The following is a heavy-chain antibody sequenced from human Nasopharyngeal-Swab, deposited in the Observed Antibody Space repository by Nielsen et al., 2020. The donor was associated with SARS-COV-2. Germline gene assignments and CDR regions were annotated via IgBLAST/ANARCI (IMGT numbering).Heavy chain of an antibody. CDR2: ISYDGSNK. D-gene: IGHD3-10*01. V-gene: IGHV3-30*18. Sequence: WIRQPPGKGLEWVAVISYDGSNKYYADSVKGRFTISRDNSKNTLYLQMNSLRAEDTAVYCCEKDRGGRQADDDYYMDVWGKGTTVTVSS. J-gene: IGHJ6*03. CDR3: EKDRGGRQADDDYYMDV.